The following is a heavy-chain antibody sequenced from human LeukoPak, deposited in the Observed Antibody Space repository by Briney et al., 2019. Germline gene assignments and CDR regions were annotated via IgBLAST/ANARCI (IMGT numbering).Heavy chain of an antibody. CDR3: ARDFSGSYYYWFDP. CDR1: GYTFTGYY. Sequence: ASVKVSCKASGYTFTGYYMHWVRQAPGQGLEWMGWINPNSGGTNYAQKFQGRVTMTRDTSISTAYMVLSSLRSDDTAVYYCARDFSGSYYYWFDPWGQGTLVTVSS. V-gene: IGHV1-2*02. D-gene: IGHD3-10*01. J-gene: IGHJ5*02. CDR2: INPNSGGT.